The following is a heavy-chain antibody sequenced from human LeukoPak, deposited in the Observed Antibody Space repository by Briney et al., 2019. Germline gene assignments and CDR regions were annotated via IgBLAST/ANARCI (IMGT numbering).Heavy chain of an antibody. D-gene: IGHD3-10*02. Sequence: PGGSLRLSCAASGFTFSSYWMSWVRQAPGKGLEWVSYISSSGSTIYYADSVKGRFTISRDNAKNSLYLQMNSLRAEDTADYYCAELGITMIGGVWGKGTTVTISS. J-gene: IGHJ6*04. CDR3: AELGITMIGGV. CDR2: ISSSGSTI. CDR1: GFTFSSYW. V-gene: IGHV3-48*04.